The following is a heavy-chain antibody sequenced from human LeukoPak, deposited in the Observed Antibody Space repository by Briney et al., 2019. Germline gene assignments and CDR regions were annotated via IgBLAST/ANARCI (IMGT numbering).Heavy chain of an antibody. CDR2: IIPMSETP. CDR1: GGTFSINA. Sequence: SVRVSCKXSGGTFSINAITWVRQAPGQGLEWMGGIIPMSETPKYTQKFQGRVTIATDESTNTAYMELSSLRSEDTAVYYCARDKNSGECVSNSCYGVWPLDIWGQGTVVTVSS. J-gene: IGHJ3*02. D-gene: IGHD2-2*01. V-gene: IGHV1-69*05. CDR3: ARDKNSGECVSNSCYGVWPLDI.